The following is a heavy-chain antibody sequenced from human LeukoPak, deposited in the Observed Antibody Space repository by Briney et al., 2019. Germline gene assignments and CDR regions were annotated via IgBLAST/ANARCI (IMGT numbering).Heavy chain of an antibody. CDR1: GFTFDRYT. CDR2: AGWAGGTT. V-gene: IGHV3-43*01. D-gene: IGHD3-10*02. Sequence: PGGSLRLSCAASGFTFDRYTIHWVRQAPGKGLEWVSLAGWAGGTTYYSDSVRGRFTISRDSGKNSVYLQMNSLTTDDTAFYFCAKELDTMFFDYWGQGALATVSS. J-gene: IGHJ4*02. CDR3: AKELDTMFFDY.